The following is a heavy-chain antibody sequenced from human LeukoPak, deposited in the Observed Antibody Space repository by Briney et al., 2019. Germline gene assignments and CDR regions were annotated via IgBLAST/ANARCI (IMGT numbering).Heavy chain of an antibody. D-gene: IGHD6-6*01. V-gene: IGHV1-8*03. CDR2: MNPNSGNT. J-gene: IGHJ4*02. Sequence: EASVKVSCKASGGTFTSYDINWVRQATGQGLEWMGWMNPNSGNTGYAQKFQGRVTITRNTSISTAYMELSSLRSEDTAVYYCARGCGSSSACGYWGQGTLVTVSS. CDR3: ARGCGSSSACGY. CDR1: GGTFTSYD.